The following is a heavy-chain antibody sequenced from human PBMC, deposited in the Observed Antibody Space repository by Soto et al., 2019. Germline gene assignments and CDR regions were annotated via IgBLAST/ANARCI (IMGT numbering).Heavy chain of an antibody. V-gene: IGHV1-8*01. CDR2: MNPNSGNT. CDR3: ARGKNTITIFGVVIRYYFDY. J-gene: IGHJ4*02. CDR1: GYTFTSYG. Sequence: GASVKVSCKASGYTFTSYGINWVRQATGQGLEWMGWMNPNSGNTGYAQKFQGRVTMTRNTSISTAYMELSSLRSEDTAVYYCARGKNTITIFGVVIRYYFDYWGQGTLVTVSS. D-gene: IGHD3-3*01.